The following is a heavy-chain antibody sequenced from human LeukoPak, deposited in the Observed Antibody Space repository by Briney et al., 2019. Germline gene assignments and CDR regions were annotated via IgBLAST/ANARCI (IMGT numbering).Heavy chain of an antibody. J-gene: IGHJ5*02. CDR2: IYYSGST. D-gene: IGHD6-13*01. Sequence: SETLSLTCAVYGGSFSGYYWSWIRQPPGKGLEWIGYIYYSGSTNYNPSLKSRVTISVDTSKNQFSLKLSSVTAADTAVYYCASSSWDPYNWFDPWGQGTLVTVSS. CDR3: ASSSWDPYNWFDP. V-gene: IGHV4-59*01. CDR1: GGSFSGYY.